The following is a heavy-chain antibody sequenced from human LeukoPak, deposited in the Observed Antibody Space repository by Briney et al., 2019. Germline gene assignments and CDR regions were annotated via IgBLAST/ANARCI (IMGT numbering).Heavy chain of an antibody. CDR2: INGRGDGP. J-gene: IGHJ4*02. Sequence: GGSLRLSCAASGFSFSSFAMTWVRQSPGKGLEWVSSINGRGDGPFYADFVKGRFTISRDNSKNTVDLQLNSMRDGDTALYYCAKDPPLLQGRHPYYFDYWGLGTLVTVSS. V-gene: IGHV3-23*01. CDR1: GFSFSSFA. CDR3: AKDPPLLQGRHPYYFDY.